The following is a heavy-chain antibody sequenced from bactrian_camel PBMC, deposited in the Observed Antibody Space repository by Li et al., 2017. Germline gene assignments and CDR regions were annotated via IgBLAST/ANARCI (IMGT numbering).Heavy chain of an antibody. CDR3: ARSRFVFRGCDLSTSGYYY. CDR1: GRTYC. V-gene: IGHV3S53*01. Sequence: VQLVESGGGSVQAGGSLRLSCASSGRTYCMGWYRQAPGKERETVAEIDAYGTTTYADSVKGRFALSKDNAMNTLYLQMDSLKPEDSAMYYCARSRFVFRGCDLSTSGYYYGGQGTQVTVS. D-gene: IGHD5*01. CDR2: IDAYGTT. J-gene: IGHJ4*01.